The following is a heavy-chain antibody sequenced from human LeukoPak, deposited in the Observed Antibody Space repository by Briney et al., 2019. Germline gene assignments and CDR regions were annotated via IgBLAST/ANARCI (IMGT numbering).Heavy chain of an antibody. CDR3: ARKEGDAFDY. D-gene: IGHD2-21*02. V-gene: IGHV1-3*01. J-gene: IGHJ4*02. Sequence: KFQGRVTITRDTSASTAYMELSSLRSEDTAVYYCARKEGDAFDYRGQGTLVTVSS.